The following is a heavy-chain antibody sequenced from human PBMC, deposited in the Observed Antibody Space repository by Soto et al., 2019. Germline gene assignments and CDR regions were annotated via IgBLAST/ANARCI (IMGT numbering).Heavy chain of an antibody. J-gene: IGHJ5*02. V-gene: IGHV4-34*01. CDR1: GGSFRGYY. CDR3: ARGSIFGVVKWFDP. CDR2: INHSGST. D-gene: IGHD3-3*01. Sequence: SETLSLTCAVYGGSFRGYYWSWIRQPPGKWLEWIGEINHSGSTNYNPSLKSRVTISVDTSKNQFSPKLSSVTAADTAVYYCARGSIFGVVKWFDPWGQGTLVTVSS.